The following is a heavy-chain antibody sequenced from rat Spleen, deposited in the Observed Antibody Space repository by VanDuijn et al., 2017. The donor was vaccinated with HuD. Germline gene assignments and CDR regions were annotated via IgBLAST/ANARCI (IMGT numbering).Heavy chain of an antibody. CDR1: GFTFSDYG. Sequence: EVQLVESGGGLVQPGRSLKLSCAASGFTFSDYGMAWVRQAPKKGLEWVATIIYDDTTYYRDSVKGRFTLSRDNSKSILYLQMDGLRSEDTATYYCAETYGLAYWGQGTLVTVSS. V-gene: IGHV5-17*01. D-gene: IGHD2-1*01. J-gene: IGHJ3*01. CDR3: AETYGLAY. CDR2: IIYDDTT.